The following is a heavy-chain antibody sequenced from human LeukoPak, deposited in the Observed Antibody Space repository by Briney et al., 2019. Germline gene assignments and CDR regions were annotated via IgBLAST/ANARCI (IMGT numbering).Heavy chain of an antibody. CDR2: INHSGST. CDR3: ARLPGRLRYFDWLLSGFDY. CDR1: GGSISGYY. V-gene: IGHV4-34*01. Sequence: SETLSLTCTVSGGSISGYYWSWIRQPPGKGLEWIGEINHSGSTNYNPSLKSRVTISVDTSKNQFSLKLSSVTAADTAVYYCARLPGRLRYFDWLLSGFDYWGQGTLVTVSS. D-gene: IGHD3-9*01. J-gene: IGHJ4*02.